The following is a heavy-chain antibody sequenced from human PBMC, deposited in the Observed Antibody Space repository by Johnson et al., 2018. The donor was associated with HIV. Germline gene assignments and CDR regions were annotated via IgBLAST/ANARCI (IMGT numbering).Heavy chain of an antibody. Sequence: QVQLVESGGGVVQPGRSLRLSCAASGLTFSSYAMHWVRQAPGKGLEWVAVISYDGSNKYYADSVKGTFTISRDNSKNTLYLQMNSLRAEDTAVYYCASKAAGTMHAFDIWGQGTMVTVSS. D-gene: IGHD6-13*01. CDR2: ISYDGSNK. CDR3: ASKAAGTMHAFDI. V-gene: IGHV3-30*04. J-gene: IGHJ3*02. CDR1: GLTFSSYA.